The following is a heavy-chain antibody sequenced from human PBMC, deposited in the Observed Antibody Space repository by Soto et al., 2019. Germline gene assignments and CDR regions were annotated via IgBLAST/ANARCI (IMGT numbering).Heavy chain of an antibody. J-gene: IGHJ4*02. CDR2: ISGSGDRT. D-gene: IGHD2-8*01. CDR3: TNWVEGTMVYFDY. V-gene: IGHV3-23*01. Sequence: GGSLRLSCAASGFNPSNYAMTWARQAPGKAPEWVSSISGSGDRTYYADSVKGRFTISRDNSKSTLYLQMNSLRAEDTAVYYCTNWVEGTMVYFDYWGQGTLVTVSS. CDR1: GFNPSNYA.